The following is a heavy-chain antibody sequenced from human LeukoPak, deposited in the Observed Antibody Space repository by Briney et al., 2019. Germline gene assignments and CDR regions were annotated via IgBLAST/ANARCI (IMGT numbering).Heavy chain of an antibody. CDR3: ARGEDGYNFLFDY. D-gene: IGHD5-24*01. J-gene: IGHJ4*02. CDR2: IIPIFGTA. V-gene: IGHV1-69*05. CDR1: GGTFSSYA. Sequence: SVKVSCKASGGTFSSYAISWVRQAPGQGLEWMGGIIPIFGTANYAQKSQGRVTITTDESTSTAYMELSSLRSEDTAVYYCARGEDGYNFLFDYWGQGTLVTVSS.